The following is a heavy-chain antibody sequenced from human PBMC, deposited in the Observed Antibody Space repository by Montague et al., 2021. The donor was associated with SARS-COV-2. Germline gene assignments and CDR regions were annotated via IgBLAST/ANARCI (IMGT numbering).Heavy chain of an antibody. CDR1: GGSISSGGYY. J-gene: IGHJ6*02. D-gene: IGHD6-19*01. V-gene: IGHV4-31*03. CDR2: IYYSGST. CDR3: ARGGSYSSGWYGVDYYYGMDV. Sequence: TLSLTCTVSGGSISSGGYYWSWIRQHPGKGPEWIGYIYYSGSTYYNPSLKSRVTISVDTSKNQFSLKLSSVTAADTAVYYCARGGSYSSGWYGVDYYYGMDVWGQGTTVTVSS.